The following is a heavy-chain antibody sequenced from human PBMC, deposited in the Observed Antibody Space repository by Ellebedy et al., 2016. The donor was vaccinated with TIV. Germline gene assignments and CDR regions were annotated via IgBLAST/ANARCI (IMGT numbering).Heavy chain of an antibody. CDR2: ISTTNGT. V-gene: IGHV3-23*01. Sequence: GESLKIPCEASEFNFSSYGMSWVRQAPGKGLERFSSISTTNGTHYPDSVKGRFTISRDNPKNTLYLQMNSLRVENTAVYYSATQIWKTESWGQGTLVIVSS. CDR1: EFNFSSYG. D-gene: IGHD1-1*01. CDR3: ATQIWKTES. J-gene: IGHJ5*02.